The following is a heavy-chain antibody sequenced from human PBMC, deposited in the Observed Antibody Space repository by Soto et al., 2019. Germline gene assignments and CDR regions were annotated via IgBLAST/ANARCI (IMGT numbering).Heavy chain of an antibody. J-gene: IGHJ5*02. Sequence: QVQLVESGGGVVQPGRSLRLSCAASGFTFSSYAMHWVRQAPGKGLEWVAVISYDGSNKYYADSVKGRFTISRDNCKNTLYLQMNSLRAEDTAVYYCARAGLTTSDIVVVVAAARASWFDPWGQGTLVTVSS. V-gene: IGHV3-30-3*01. CDR3: ARAGLTTSDIVVVVAAARASWFDP. CDR1: GFTFSSYA. D-gene: IGHD2-15*01. CDR2: ISYDGSNK.